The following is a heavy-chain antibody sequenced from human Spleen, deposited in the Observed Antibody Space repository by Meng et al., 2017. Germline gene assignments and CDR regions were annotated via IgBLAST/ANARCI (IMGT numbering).Heavy chain of an antibody. CDR3: ARVRYSSGWLDYSFDL. Sequence: SETLSLTCTVSGASINVNSYYWGWIRQPPGKGLEWMGSVHYGGNTYYSPSLKSRVTIAGDTSRKQFSLKLTSVTAADTAVYYCARVRYSSGWLDYSFDLWGPGTLVTVSS. V-gene: IGHV4-39*07. CDR2: VHYGGNT. CDR1: GASINVNSYY. J-gene: IGHJ3*01. D-gene: IGHD6-13*01.